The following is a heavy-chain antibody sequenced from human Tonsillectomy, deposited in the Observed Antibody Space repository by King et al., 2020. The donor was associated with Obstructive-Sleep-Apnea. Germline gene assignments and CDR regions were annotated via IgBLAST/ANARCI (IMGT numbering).Heavy chain of an antibody. CDR1: GYSFTNYW. J-gene: IGHJ4*02. CDR2: IDPSDSYT. Sequence: QLVQSGAEVKKPGESLRISCKGSGYSFTNYWITCVCQMPGKGLEWIGRIDPSDSYTNYSPSSQGHVTISVDKSTTTAYLQWSSLKASDTAMYYRARPYHSVSGSYHYWGQGTLVTVSS. CDR3: ARPYHSVSGSYHY. D-gene: IGHD3-10*01. V-gene: IGHV5-10-1*03.